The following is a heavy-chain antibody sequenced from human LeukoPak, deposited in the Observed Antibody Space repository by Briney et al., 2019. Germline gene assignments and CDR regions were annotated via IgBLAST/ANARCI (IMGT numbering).Heavy chain of an antibody. D-gene: IGHD4-23*01. Sequence: PSQTLSLTCTVSGGSISSGSYYWSWIRQPAGKGLEWIGRIYTSGSTNYNPSLKSRVTISVDTSKNQFSLKLSSVTAADTAVYYCARGPVVTRQRYYYYYMDVWGKGTTVTISS. J-gene: IGHJ6*03. CDR2: IYTSGST. CDR3: ARGPVVTRQRYYYYYMDV. CDR1: GGSISSGSYY. V-gene: IGHV4-61*02.